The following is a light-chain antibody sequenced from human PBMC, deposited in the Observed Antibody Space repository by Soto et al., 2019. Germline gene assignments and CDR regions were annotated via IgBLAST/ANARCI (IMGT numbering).Light chain of an antibody. J-gene: IGLJ2*01. CDR1: SRDIGGYDF. V-gene: IGLV2-8*01. CDR2: DVF. Sequence: QSALTQPPSASGSPGQSVTISCTGTSRDIGGYDFVSWYQQHPGKAPKLMIYDVFKRPSGVPDRFSGSKSGNMASLTVSGLQADDEADYYCSSYGGSNNLLFGGGTKLTVL. CDR3: SSYGGSNNLL.